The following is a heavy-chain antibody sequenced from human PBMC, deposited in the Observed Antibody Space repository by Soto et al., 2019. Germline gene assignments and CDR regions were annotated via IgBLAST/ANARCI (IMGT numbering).Heavy chain of an antibody. CDR3: AKILLWFGEPNYFDY. D-gene: IGHD3-10*01. CDR2: ISGSGGST. Sequence: GGSLRLSCAASGFTFSSYAMSWVRQAPGKGLEWVSAISGSGGSTYYADSVKGRFTISRDNSKNTLYLQMNSLRAEDTAVYYCAKILLWFGEPNYFDYWGQGTLVTVSS. J-gene: IGHJ4*02. V-gene: IGHV3-23*01. CDR1: GFTFSSYA.